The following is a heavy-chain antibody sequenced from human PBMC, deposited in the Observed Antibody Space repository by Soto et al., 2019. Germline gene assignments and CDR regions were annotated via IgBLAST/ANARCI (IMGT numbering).Heavy chain of an antibody. CDR2: IWYDGSNK. CDR3: ARDYDSSGYPRYYFDY. CDR1: GFTFNTYG. D-gene: IGHD3-22*01. Sequence: QVQLVESGGGVVQPGRSLRLSCAASGFTFNTYGMHWVRQAPGKGLEWVAIIWYDGSNKYYADSVKGRFTISRDNSKNTLYQQINSRRAEDTAVYYCARDYDSSGYPRYYFDYWGQGTLVTVSS. V-gene: IGHV3-33*01. J-gene: IGHJ4*02.